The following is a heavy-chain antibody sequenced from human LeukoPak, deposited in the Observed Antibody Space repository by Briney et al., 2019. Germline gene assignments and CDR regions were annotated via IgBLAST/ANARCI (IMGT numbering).Heavy chain of an antibody. Sequence: GGSLRLSCAASGFTFSSYGMHWVRQAPGKGLEWVAFIRYDGSNKYYADSVKGRFTISRDNSKNTLYLQMNSLRAEDTAVYYCAKEKLLWFGESPPVYYYYMDVWGKGTTVTVSS. CDR1: GFTFSSYG. V-gene: IGHV3-30*02. J-gene: IGHJ6*03. CDR2: IRYDGSNK. CDR3: AKEKLLWFGESPPVYYYYMDV. D-gene: IGHD3-10*01.